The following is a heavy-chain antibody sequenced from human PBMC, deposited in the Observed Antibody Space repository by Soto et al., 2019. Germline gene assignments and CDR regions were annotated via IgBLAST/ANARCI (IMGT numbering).Heavy chain of an antibody. CDR3: ARHVGSRWYRVTFDY. J-gene: IGHJ4*02. CDR1: GGSISSSSYY. Sequence: QLQLQESGPGLVKPSETLSLTCTVSGGSISSSSYYWGWIRQPPGKGLEWIGSIYYSGSTYYNPSLKSRVTISVDTSKNQFSLKLSSVTAADTAVYYCARHVGSRWYRVTFDYWGQGTLVTVSS. CDR2: IYYSGST. V-gene: IGHV4-39*01. D-gene: IGHD6-13*01.